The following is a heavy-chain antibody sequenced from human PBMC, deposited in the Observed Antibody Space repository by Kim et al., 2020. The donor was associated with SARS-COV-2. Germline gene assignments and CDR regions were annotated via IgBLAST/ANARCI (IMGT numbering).Heavy chain of an antibody. CDR1: GFIFSDYY. CDR3: ARIGRDRGVVGATDY. CDR2: ISSGSSNI. D-gene: IGHD1-26*01. V-gene: IGHV3-11*03. J-gene: IGHJ4*02. Sequence: GGSLRLSCAASGFIFSDYYMSWFRQAPGKGLEWVSYISSGSSNINYADSVKGRFTISRDNAKNSLYLQMNSLRAEDTALYYCARIGRDRGVVGATDYWGQGTLVTVSS.